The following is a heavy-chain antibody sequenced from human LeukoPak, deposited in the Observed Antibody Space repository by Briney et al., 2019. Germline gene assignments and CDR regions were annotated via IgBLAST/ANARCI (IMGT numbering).Heavy chain of an antibody. CDR1: GGSFSGYY. V-gene: IGHV4-34*01. Sequence: SETLSLTCAVYGGSFSGYYWSWIRRPPGKGLEWIGEINHSGSTNYNPSLKSRVTISVDTSKNQFSLKLSSVTAADTAVYYCAREGRWLDYYGPGTPIHDYGMDVWGKGTTVTVSS. CDR2: INHSGST. CDR3: AREGRWLDYYGPGTPIHDYGMDV. J-gene: IGHJ6*04. D-gene: IGHD3-10*01.